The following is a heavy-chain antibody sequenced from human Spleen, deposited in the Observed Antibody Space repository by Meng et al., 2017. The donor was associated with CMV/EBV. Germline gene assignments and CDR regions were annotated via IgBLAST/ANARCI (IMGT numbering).Heavy chain of an antibody. Sequence: SVKVSCKASGGTFGRPTISWVRQAPGQGLVWMGRIIPILGVETYAQKFQGRIILTADKSTTTAYMELTSLTSHDTAVYYCAREPPSVAFAMDYFNSWGQGTLVTVSS. V-gene: IGHV1-69*04. J-gene: IGHJ5*01. CDR1: GGTFGRPT. D-gene: IGHD3-9*01. CDR3: AREPPSVAFAMDYFNS. CDR2: IIPILGVE.